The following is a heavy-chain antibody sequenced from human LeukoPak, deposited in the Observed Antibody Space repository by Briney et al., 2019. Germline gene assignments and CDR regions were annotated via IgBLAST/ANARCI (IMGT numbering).Heavy chain of an antibody. D-gene: IGHD6-13*01. CDR2: SNPSGDST. V-gene: IGHV1-46*01. CDR1: GYTFTNYY. CDR3: ASPGVIAAAGDQSNY. J-gene: IGHJ4*02. Sequence: ASVKVSCKASGYTFTNYYIHWVRQAPGHGLEWMGISNPSGDSTNYAQKFQGRVTMTRDTSTSTVYMDLSSLRSEDTAVYYCASPGVIAAAGDQSNYWGQGTLVTVSS.